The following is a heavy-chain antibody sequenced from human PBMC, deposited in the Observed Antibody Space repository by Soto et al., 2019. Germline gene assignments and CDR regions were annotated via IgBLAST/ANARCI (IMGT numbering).Heavy chain of an antibody. CDR3: ARDQDITIFGVVTDYYYYGMDV. J-gene: IGHJ6*02. CDR2: ISAYNGNT. D-gene: IGHD3-3*01. Sequence: GASVKVSCKASGYTFTSYGISWVRQAPGQGLKRMGWISAYNGNTNYAQKLQGRVTMTTDTSTSTAYMELRSLRSDDTAVYYCARDQDITIFGVVTDYYYYGMDVWGQGTTVTVS. V-gene: IGHV1-18*01. CDR1: GYTFTSYG.